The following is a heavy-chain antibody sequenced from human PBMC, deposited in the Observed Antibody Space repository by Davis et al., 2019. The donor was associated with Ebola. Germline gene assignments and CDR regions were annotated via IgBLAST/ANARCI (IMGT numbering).Heavy chain of an antibody. J-gene: IGHJ3*02. V-gene: IGHV1-3*04. Sequence: ASVKVSCKASGYTFTDYAMHWVRQAPGQRLEWMGWINTGNGNTKYSQRFQVRVAITKDTSATTAYMELSSLRSEDTAVYYCARRYCRTTSCYTGHDAFDIWGQGTMVTVSS. CDR1: GYTFTDYA. D-gene: IGHD2-2*02. CDR3: ARRYCRTTSCYTGHDAFDI. CDR2: INTGNGNT.